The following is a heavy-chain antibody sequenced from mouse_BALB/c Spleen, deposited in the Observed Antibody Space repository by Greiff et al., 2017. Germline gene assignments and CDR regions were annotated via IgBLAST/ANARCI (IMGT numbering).Heavy chain of an antibody. CDR3: ARAPYYYGSSYWYFDV. CDR2: ISSGGST. Sequence: EVKLQESGGGLVKPGGSLKLSCAASGFTFSSYAMSWVRQTPEKRLEWVASISSGGSTYYPDSVKGRFTISRDNARNILYLQMSSLRSEDTAMYYCARAPYYYGSSYWYFDVWGAGTTVTVSS. D-gene: IGHD1-1*01. V-gene: IGHV5-6-5*01. CDR1: GFTFSSYA. J-gene: IGHJ1*01.